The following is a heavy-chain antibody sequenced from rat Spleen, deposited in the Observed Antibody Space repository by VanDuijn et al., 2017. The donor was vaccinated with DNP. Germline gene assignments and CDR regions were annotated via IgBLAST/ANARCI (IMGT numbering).Heavy chain of an antibody. D-gene: IGHD1-6*01. V-gene: IGHV5-7*01. CDR1: GFTFNNNW. Sequence: EVQLVESGGGLVQPGRSMKLSCAASGFTFNNNWMTWIRQAPKKSLEWVATISYDGSDTYYRDSVKGRFTISRDNAKRTLYLPMNSLRSEDTATYYCARMYTTDYYWYFDFWGPGTMVTVSS. J-gene: IGHJ1*01. CDR3: ARMYTTDYYWYFDF. CDR2: ISYDGSDT.